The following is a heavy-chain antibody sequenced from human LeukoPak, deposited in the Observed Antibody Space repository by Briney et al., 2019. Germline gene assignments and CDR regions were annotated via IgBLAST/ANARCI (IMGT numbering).Heavy chain of an antibody. CDR2: IDPSDSYT. V-gene: IGHV5-10-1*01. J-gene: IGHJ4*02. D-gene: IGHD2-15*01. CDR3: ARYRYCSGGNCYGPDY. CDR1: GYRFTSYW. Sequence: LGESLQISCKGSGYRFTSYWISWVRQLPGKGLEWLGRIDPSDSYTNYSPSFQGHVTISADKSISTAYLQWSSLKASDTAMYYCARYRYCSGGNCYGPDYWGQGTLVTVSS.